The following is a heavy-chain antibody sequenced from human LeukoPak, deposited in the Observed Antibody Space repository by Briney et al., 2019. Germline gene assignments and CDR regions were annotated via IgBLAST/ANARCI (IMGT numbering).Heavy chain of an antibody. CDR3: AKTPVTYYYDSSGAPWHFDY. J-gene: IGHJ4*02. CDR1: GFTFSSYA. D-gene: IGHD3-22*01. V-gene: IGHV3-23*01. CDR2: ISGSGGST. Sequence: GGSLRLSCAASGFTFSSYAMSWVRQAPGKGLEWVSAISGSGGSTYYADSVKGRFTISRDNSKNTLYLQMNSLRAEDTAVYYCAKTPVTYYYDSSGAPWHFDYWGQGTLVTVSS.